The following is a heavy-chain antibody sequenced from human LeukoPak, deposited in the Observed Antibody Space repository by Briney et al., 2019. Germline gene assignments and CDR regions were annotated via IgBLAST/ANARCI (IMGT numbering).Heavy chain of an antibody. CDR3: AKGGVSPAYTHIFDI. J-gene: IGHJ3*02. Sequence: GGSLRLSCAASGFTFSSYGMHWVRQAPGKGLEWVTFIRYDGSDKYYADSVKGRFTISRDNSTNTLFLQMNSLRVEDTAFYYCAKGGVSPAYTHIFDIWGQGRIVTVSS. V-gene: IGHV3-30*02. CDR2: IRYDGSDK. CDR1: GFTFSSYG. D-gene: IGHD3-16*01.